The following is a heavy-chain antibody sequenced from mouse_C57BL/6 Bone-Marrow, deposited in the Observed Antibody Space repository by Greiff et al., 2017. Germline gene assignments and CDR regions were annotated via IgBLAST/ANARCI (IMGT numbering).Heavy chain of an antibody. J-gene: IGHJ2*01. Sequence: QVHVKQPGAELVRPGTSVKLSCKASGYTFTTYPIEWMKQNHGKSLEWIGNFHPYNDDTKYNEKFKGKATLTVEKSSSPVYLELSRLTSDDSAVYYCARGGNYGGYYFDYWGQGTTLTVSS. CDR1: GYTFTTYP. CDR2: FHPYNDDT. CDR3: ARGGNYGGYYFDY. D-gene: IGHD2-1*01. V-gene: IGHV1-47*01.